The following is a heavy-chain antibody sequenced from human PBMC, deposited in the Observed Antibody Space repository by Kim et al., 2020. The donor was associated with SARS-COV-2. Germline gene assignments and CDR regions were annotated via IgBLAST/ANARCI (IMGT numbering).Heavy chain of an antibody. CDR1: GFTFSSYS. CDR3: ARAGGGAARGFDY. V-gene: IGHV3-21*01. Sequence: GGSLRLSCAASGFTFSSYSMNWVRQAPGKGLEWVSSISSSSSYIYYADSVKGRFTISRDNAKNSLYLQMNSLRAEDTAVYYCARAGGGAARGFDYWGQGTLVTVSS. D-gene: IGHD6-6*01. J-gene: IGHJ4*02. CDR2: ISSSSSYI.